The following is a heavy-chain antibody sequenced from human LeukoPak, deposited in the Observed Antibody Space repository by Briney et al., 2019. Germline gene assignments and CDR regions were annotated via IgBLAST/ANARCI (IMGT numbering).Heavy chain of an antibody. CDR2: ITDTGDTT. CDR1: GFTFSTYA. D-gene: IGHD6-6*01. V-gene: IGHV3-23*01. J-gene: IGHJ4*02. Sequence: GGSLRLSCAASGFTFSTYAMSWVRQAPGKGLEWVSAITDTGDTTYYADSVKGRFTISRDNSKNTLYLQMNSLRADDTAVYYCAKRVPYGTSSVYFDYWGQGTLVTVSS. CDR3: AKRVPYGTSSVYFDY.